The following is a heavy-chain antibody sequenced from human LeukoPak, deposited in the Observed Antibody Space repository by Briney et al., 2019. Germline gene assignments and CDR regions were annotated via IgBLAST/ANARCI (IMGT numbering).Heavy chain of an antibody. CDR3: ARVDDIVVVPAAMPSDY. CDR1: GFTFSSYS. D-gene: IGHD2-2*01. J-gene: IGHJ4*02. Sequence: PGGSLRLSCAASGFTFSSYSMNWVRQAPGKGLEWVSYISSSSSTIYYADSAKGRFTISRDNAKNSLYLQMNSLRAEDTAVYYCARVDDIVVVPAAMPSDYWGQGTLVTVSS. V-gene: IGHV3-48*01. CDR2: ISSSSSTI.